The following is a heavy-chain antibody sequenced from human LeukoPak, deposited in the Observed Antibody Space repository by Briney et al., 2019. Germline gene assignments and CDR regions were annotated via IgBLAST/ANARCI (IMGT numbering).Heavy chain of an antibody. J-gene: IGHJ4*02. CDR1: GFTFSSYS. CDR3: ARDGTEGLFDY. V-gene: IGHV3-48*04. Sequence: GGSLRLSCAASGFTFSSYSMNWVRQAPGKGLEWVSYISSSGSTIYYADSVKGRFTISRDNAKNSLYLQMNSLRAEDTAVYYCARDGTEGLFDYWGQGTLVTVSS. D-gene: IGHD1-26*01. CDR2: ISSSGSTI.